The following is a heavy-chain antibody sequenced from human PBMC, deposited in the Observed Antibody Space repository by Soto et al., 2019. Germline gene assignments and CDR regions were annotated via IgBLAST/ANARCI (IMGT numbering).Heavy chain of an antibody. V-gene: IGHV4-59*01. D-gene: IGHD3-10*01. Sequence: PSETLSLTCTVAGGSISSYYWSWIRQPPGKGLEWIGYIYYSGSTNYNPSLKSRVTISVDTSKNQFSLKLSSVTAADTAVYYCARGGGTYYYGSGSSNYYYYYGMDVWGQGTTVTVSS. CDR1: GGSISSYY. J-gene: IGHJ6*02. CDR3: ARGGGTYYYGSGSSNYYYYYGMDV. CDR2: IYYSGST.